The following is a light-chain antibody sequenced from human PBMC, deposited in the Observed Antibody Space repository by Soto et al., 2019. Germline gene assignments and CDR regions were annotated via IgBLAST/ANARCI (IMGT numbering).Light chain of an antibody. CDR1: QSVSSK. CDR2: GAS. CDR3: QQYNNWHTST. V-gene: IGKV3-15*01. Sequence: EILMTQSPATLSVSPGERATLSCGASQSVSSKLAWYQQKPGQAPRLLIYGASTRATGIPARFSGSGSGTEFTLTISSLKSEDFAVYYCQQYNNWHTSTFGQGTKVDI. J-gene: IGKJ1*01.